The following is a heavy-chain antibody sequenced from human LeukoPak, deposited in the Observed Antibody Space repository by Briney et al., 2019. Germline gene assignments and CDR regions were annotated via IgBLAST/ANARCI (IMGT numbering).Heavy chain of an antibody. CDR3: AHGRITIFGVVMYFDY. D-gene: IGHD3-3*01. V-gene: IGHV2-5*02. CDR2: IYWDDDK. CDR1: GFSLSTSGVG. Sequence: SGPTLVKPTQTLTLTCTFSGFSLSTSGVGVGWVRQPPGKALEWLALIYWDDDKRYSPSLKSRLTITKDTSKNQVVLTMTNMDPVDTATYYCAHGRITIFGVVMYFDYWGQGTLVTVSS. J-gene: IGHJ4*02.